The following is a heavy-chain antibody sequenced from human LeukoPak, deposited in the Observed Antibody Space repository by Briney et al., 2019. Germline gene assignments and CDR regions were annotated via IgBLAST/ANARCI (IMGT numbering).Heavy chain of an antibody. CDR2: IYYSGST. J-gene: IGHJ5*02. V-gene: IGHV4-59*12. CDR1: GGSISSYY. Sequence: PSETLSLTCTVSGGSISSYYWSWIRQPPGKGLGWIGYIYYSGSTNYNPSLKSRVTISVDTSKNQFSLQLNSVTPEDTAVYYCARDLSTGIAVAGTRQNHASHTGNWFDPWGQGTLVTVSS. CDR3: ARDLSTGIAVAGTRQNHASHTGNWFDP. D-gene: IGHD6-19*01.